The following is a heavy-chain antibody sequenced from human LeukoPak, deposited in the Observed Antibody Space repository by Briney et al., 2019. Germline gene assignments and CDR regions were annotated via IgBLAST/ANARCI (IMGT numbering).Heavy chain of an antibody. J-gene: IGHJ4*02. Sequence: PGGSLRLSCSASGFTFSTYWMTWVRQAPGKGLEWVANVRQDGGETFTISRDNAKNSLFLQMNSLRAEDTALYYCARGSSLTTATSALFESWGQGSLVTVSS. CDR3: ARGSSLTTATSALFES. CDR2: VRQDGGET. V-gene: IGHV3-7*01. D-gene: IGHD1-1*01. CDR1: GFTFSTYW.